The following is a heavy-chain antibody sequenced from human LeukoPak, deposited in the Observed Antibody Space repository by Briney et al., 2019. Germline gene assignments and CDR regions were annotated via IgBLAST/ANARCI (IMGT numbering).Heavy chain of an antibody. CDR1: GGSISSTNG. V-gene: IGHV4-4*02. J-gene: IGHJ4*02. CDR2: ISLSGLT. Sequence: PSGSLSLTCGVSGGSISSTNGWSWVRQPPGQGLEWIGEISLSGLTNYNPSLKSRVTMSLDKSKNHLSLNLTSVTAADTAVYYCSRESGAFSPFGYWGQGTLVTVSS. CDR3: SRESGAFSPFGY. D-gene: IGHD1-26*01.